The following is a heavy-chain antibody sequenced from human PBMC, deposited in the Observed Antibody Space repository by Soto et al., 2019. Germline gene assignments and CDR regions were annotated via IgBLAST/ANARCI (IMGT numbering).Heavy chain of an antibody. V-gene: IGHV4-59*01. J-gene: IGHJ1*01. CDR2: IYYSGST. CDR3: ASWGYYDSSGYYTEYFQH. D-gene: IGHD3-22*01. CDR1: GGSISSYY. Sequence: QVQLQESGPGLVKPSETLSLTCTVSGGSISSYYWSWIRQPPGKGLEWIGYIYYSGSTNYNPSLKSRVTISVDTSKNQFSLKLSSVTAADTAVYYCASWGYYDSSGYYTEYFQHWGQGTLVTVSS.